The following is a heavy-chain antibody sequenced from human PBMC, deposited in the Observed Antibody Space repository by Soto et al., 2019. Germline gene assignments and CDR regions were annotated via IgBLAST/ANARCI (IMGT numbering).Heavy chain of an antibody. CDR2: ISYDGSNK. CDR1: GFTFSSYA. J-gene: IGHJ4*02. CDR3: AKDRRSMLRGIDY. Sequence: PGGSLRLSCAASGFTFSSYAMHWVRQAPGKGLEWVAVISYDGSNKYYADSVKGRFTISRDNSKNTLYLQMNSLRAEDTAVYYCAKDRRSMLRGIDYWGQGTLVTVSS. D-gene: IGHD3-10*01. V-gene: IGHV3-30-3*01.